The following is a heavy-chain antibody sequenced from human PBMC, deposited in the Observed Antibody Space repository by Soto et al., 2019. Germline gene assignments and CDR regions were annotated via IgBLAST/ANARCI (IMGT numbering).Heavy chain of an antibody. Sequence: PSETLSLTCTVSGGSISRGGYYWSWIRQNPGKGLEWIGYTYNSGSTYYNPSLKSRVTISVDMSKNQFSLKLNSVTAADTAVYYCARIKSSTLDYWGQGALVTVSS. D-gene: IGHD6-19*01. CDR2: TYNSGST. V-gene: IGHV4-31*03. CDR1: GGSISRGGYY. CDR3: ARIKSSTLDY. J-gene: IGHJ4*02.